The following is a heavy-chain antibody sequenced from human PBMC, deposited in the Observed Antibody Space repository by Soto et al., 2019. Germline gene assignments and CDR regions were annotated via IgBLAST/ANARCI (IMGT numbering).Heavy chain of an antibody. Sequence: TLSLTCTVSGGSLREFGHFWTWIRQRPGRGLEWIGYSTYTGVTYYSPSLQSRISISVDTSKNQFSLTLNSVTAADTAVYYCATDSGGPPLNRFDPWGHGTLVTVSS. CDR3: ATDSGGPPLNRFDP. J-gene: IGHJ5*02. D-gene: IGHD3-16*01. CDR2: STYTGVT. V-gene: IGHV4-31*03. CDR1: GGSLREFGHF.